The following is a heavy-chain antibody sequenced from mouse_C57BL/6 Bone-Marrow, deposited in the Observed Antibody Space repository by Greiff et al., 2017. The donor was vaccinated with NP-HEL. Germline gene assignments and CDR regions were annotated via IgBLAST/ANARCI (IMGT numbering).Heavy chain of an antibody. J-gene: IGHJ1*03. V-gene: IGHV1-55*01. D-gene: IGHD2-5*01. CDR3: AIAYYSNLYWYFDV. CDR1: GYTFTSYW. Sequence: QVQLKQPGAELVKPGASVKMSCKASGYTFTSYWITWVKQRPGQGLEWIGDIYPGSGSTNYNEKFKGKATLTVDTSSSTAYMQLSSLTSEDSAVYYCAIAYYSNLYWYFDVWGTGTTVTVSS. CDR2: IYPGSGST.